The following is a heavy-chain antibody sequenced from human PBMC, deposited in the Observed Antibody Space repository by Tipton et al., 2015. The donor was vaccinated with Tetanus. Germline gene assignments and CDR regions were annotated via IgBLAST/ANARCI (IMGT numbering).Heavy chain of an antibody. CDR3: ARDSTNYGGYEGLGY. CDR2: ISAYNGNT. V-gene: IGHV1-18*01. CDR1: GYTFTSYG. J-gene: IGHJ4*02. D-gene: IGHD4-17*01. Sequence: QLVQPGAEVKKPGASVKVSCKASGYTFTSYGISWARQAPGQGLEWIGWISAYNGNTNYAQKLQGRVTMTTDTSTSTAYMELRSLRSDDTAVYYCARDSTNYGGYEGLGYWGQGTLVTVSS.